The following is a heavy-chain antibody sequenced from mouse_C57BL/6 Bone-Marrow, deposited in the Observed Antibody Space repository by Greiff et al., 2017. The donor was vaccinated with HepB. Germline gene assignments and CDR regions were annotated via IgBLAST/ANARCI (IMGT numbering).Heavy chain of an antibody. D-gene: IGHD2-5*01. Sequence: QVQLKQPGAELVKPGASVKMSCKASGYTFTSYWITWVKQRPGQGLEWIGDIYPGSGSTNYNEKFKSKATLTVDTSSSTAYMQLSSLTSEDSAVYYCARSTRVTPYWYFDVWGTGTTVTVSS. V-gene: IGHV1-55*01. CDR3: ARSTRVTPYWYFDV. J-gene: IGHJ1*03. CDR1: GYTFTSYW. CDR2: IYPGSGST.